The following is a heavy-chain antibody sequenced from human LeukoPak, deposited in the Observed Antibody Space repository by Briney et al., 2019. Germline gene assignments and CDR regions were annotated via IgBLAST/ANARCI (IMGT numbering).Heavy chain of an antibody. CDR3: AKGVTTFDS. V-gene: IGHV4-59*01. CDR2: IHSNGNN. D-gene: IGHD4-17*01. Sequence: PSETLSLTCTVSGGSISSYYWSWIRQPPGKGLEWIGYIHSNGNNNYSPTLKSRLTVSVDTSENQFSLKLTSVTAADTAVYLCAKGVTTFDSWGQGTLVTVSS. J-gene: IGHJ4*02. CDR1: GGSISSYY.